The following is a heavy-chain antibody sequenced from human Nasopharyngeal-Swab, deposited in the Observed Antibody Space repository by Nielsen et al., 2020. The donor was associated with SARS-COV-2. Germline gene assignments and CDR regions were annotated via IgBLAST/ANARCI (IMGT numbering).Heavy chain of an antibody. Sequence: SVKVFCSASGGTFSSYAIIWLRRAPGQGLECMGRIIPILVLANYAQKCQGRVTITAYKSTSTAYMELSSLRSEDTALYYCAKAYGSGRGAPFDYWGQGTLVTVSS. CDR2: IIPILVLA. CDR1: GGTFSSYA. J-gene: IGHJ4*02. V-gene: IGHV1-69*04. CDR3: AKAYGSGRGAPFDY. D-gene: IGHD3-10*01.